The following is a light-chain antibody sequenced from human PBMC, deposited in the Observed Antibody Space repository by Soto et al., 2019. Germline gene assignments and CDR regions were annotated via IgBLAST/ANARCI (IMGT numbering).Light chain of an antibody. CDR3: QQYDNLYT. V-gene: IGKV1-33*01. CDR2: DAS. Sequence: DIQMIQSPSSLSASVGDRVTITCQASQDISNYLHWYQQKPGKAPKLLIYDASNLETGVPSRFSGSGSGTDFTFTISSLQPEDVATYYCQQYDNLYTFGPGTKLEIK. J-gene: IGKJ2*01. CDR1: QDISNY.